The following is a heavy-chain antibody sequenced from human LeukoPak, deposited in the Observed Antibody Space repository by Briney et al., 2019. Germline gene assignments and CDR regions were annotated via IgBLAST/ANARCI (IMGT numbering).Heavy chain of an antibody. V-gene: IGHV3-73*01. J-gene: IGHJ6*03. Sequence: GGSLRLSCAASGFTFSGSAMHWVRQASGKGLEWVGRIRSKANSYATAYAASVKGRFTISRDDSKNTAYLQMNSLKTEDTAVYYCTRPSIEYVGYYYYYMDVWGKGTTVTVSS. D-gene: IGHD6-6*01. CDR1: GFTFSGSA. CDR2: IRSKANSYAT. CDR3: TRPSIEYVGYYYYYMDV.